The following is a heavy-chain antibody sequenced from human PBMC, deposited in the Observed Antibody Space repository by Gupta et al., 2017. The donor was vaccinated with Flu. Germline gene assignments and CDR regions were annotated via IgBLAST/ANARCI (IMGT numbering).Heavy chain of an antibody. CDR2: INPDSGGT. CDR1: GSTFTGYY. Sequence: QVPLVQSGAEVKKPGASVKVSCNASGSTFTGYYMHWVRQAPGQGLEWMGWINPDSGGTKYAQKFQGRVTRTRDTTISTAYMELSRLKSDDAAVYYCASQGPFCSGGGGYSIALNYAMDVWGQGTTVTVSS. J-gene: IGHJ6*02. CDR3: ASQGPFCSGGGGYSIALNYAMDV. V-gene: IGHV1-2*02. D-gene: IGHD2-15*01.